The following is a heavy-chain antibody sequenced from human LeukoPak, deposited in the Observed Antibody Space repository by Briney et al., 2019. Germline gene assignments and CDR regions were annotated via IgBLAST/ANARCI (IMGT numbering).Heavy chain of an antibody. CDR3: ARHPSLSYCSGGSCWFDP. CDR2: ISYSGST. J-gene: IGHJ5*02. CDR1: GGSISSSSNY. Sequence: SETLSLTCTVSGGSISSSSNYWGWIRQPPGKGLEWIGTISYSGSTYYKPSLKSRVTISVDTSKKQFSLKLSSVTAADTAVYYCARHPSLSYCSGGSCWFDPWGQGTRVTVSS. D-gene: IGHD2-15*01. V-gene: IGHV4-39*01.